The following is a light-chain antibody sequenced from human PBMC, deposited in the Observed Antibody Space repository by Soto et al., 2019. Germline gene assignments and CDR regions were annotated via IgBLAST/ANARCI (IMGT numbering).Light chain of an antibody. CDR2: EVS. Sequence: QSVLTQPASVSGSPGQSITISCTGTSSDVGGYNYVSWYQQNPGKAPKLMIYEVSNRPSGVSNRFSGSKSGNMASLTISGLQAEDEADYYCAAWDDSLNALFGTGTKVTVL. J-gene: IGLJ1*01. CDR1: SSDVGGYNY. CDR3: AAWDDSLNAL. V-gene: IGLV2-14*01.